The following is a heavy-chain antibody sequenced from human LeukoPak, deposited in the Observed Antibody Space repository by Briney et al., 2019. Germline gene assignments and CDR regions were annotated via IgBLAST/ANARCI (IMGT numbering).Heavy chain of an antibody. CDR2: INPSGGST. J-gene: IGHJ4*02. Sequence: KISCKGSGYSFTSYWIGWVRQAPGQGLEWMGMINPSGGSTSYAQKFQGRVTMTRDTSTSTVYMELSSLRSEDTAVYYCARFIVSGGYFDYWGQGTLVTVSS. CDR1: GYSFTSYW. V-gene: IGHV1-46*01. CDR3: ARFIVSGGYFDY. D-gene: IGHD2-21*01.